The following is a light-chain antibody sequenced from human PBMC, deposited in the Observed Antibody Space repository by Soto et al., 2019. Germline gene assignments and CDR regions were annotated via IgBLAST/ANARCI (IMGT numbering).Light chain of an antibody. Sequence: IQMTQSPSSLSASVGNRVTLTCQASHDIRDHLNWYQQKPGKPPKLLIYGASNLQTGVPSRFSGSGSGTEFTLTISSLQPDDFATYYCQHYNSYSETFGQGTKVDI. CDR1: HDIRDH. J-gene: IGKJ1*01. CDR3: QHYNSYSET. CDR2: GAS. V-gene: IGKV1-33*01.